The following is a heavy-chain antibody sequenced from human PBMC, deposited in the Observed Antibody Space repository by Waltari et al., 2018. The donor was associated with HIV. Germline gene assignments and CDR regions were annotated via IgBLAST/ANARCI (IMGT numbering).Heavy chain of an antibody. D-gene: IGHD4-17*01. CDR2: ISGSSSNV. V-gene: IGHV3-48*04. CDR1: GFTFSVYS. J-gene: IGHJ2*01. CDR3: ARVDYGGSWYFDL. Sequence: EVQLVESGGGLVQPGGSLRLSCAASGFTFSVYSMNWVRQSPGKGLEWVSYISGSSSNVDYADSVKGRFTISRDNAMNSLFLQMSSLRAEDTAVYYCARVDYGGSWYFDLWGRGTLVIVSS.